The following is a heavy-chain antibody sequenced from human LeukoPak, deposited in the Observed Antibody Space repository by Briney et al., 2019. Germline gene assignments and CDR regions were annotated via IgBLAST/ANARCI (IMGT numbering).Heavy chain of an antibody. CDR3: AKRATGTYYYYYMDV. V-gene: IGHV3-53*01. J-gene: IGHJ6*03. D-gene: IGHD1-1*01. CDR2: IYSGGST. Sequence: GGSLRLSCAASGFTVSSNYMSWVRQAPGKGLEWVSVIYSGGSTYYADSVKGRFTISRDNSKNTLYLQMNSLRAEDTAVYYCAKRATGTYYYYYMDVWGKGTTVTISS. CDR1: GFTVSSNY.